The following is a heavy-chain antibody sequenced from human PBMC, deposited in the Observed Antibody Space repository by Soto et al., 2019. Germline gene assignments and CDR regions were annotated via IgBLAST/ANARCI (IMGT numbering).Heavy chain of an antibody. J-gene: IGHJ4*02. D-gene: IGHD1-26*01. CDR1: GFTFSSYA. Sequence: PGGSLRLSCAASGFTFSSYAMSWVRQAPGKGLEWVSAISGSGGSTYYAESVKGRFTISRDNSKNPFYLQMNSLRAEDTAVYYCAPRSSGSPTGVDYWGQGTLVTVSS. CDR3: APRSSGSPTGVDY. CDR2: ISGSGGST. V-gene: IGHV3-23*01.